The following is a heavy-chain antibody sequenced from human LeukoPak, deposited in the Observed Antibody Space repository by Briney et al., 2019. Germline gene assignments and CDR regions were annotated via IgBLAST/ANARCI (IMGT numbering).Heavy chain of an antibody. CDR2: ISAYNGNT. V-gene: IGHV1-18*01. CDR3: ARENCSSTSCYPYYMDV. J-gene: IGHJ6*03. D-gene: IGHD2-2*01. Sequence: ASVKDSCKASGYTFTSYGISWVRQAPGQGLEWMGWISAYNGNTNYAQKLQGRVTMNTDTSTSTAYMELRSLRSDDTAVYYFARENCSSTSCYPYYMDVWGKGTTVTVSS. CDR1: GYTFTSYG.